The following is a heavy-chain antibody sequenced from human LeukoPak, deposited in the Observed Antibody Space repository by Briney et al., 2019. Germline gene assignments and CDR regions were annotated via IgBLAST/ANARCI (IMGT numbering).Heavy chain of an antibody. CDR1: GFTFSDYY. CDR2: ISSGAKTI. J-gene: IGHJ2*01. CDR3: ARGGGGYSPLVSHFDL. D-gene: IGHD3-10*01. Sequence: GGSLRLSCVASGFTFSDYYMNWIRQAPGKGLEWVSYISSGAKTIYSADSVQGRFTISRDNARNSLYLQMNSLRVEDTAVYYCARGGGGYSPLVSHFDLWGRGILVTVSS. V-gene: IGHV3-11*04.